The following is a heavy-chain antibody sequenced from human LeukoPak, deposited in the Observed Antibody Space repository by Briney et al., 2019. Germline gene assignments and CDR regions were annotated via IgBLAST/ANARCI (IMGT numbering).Heavy chain of an antibody. Sequence: GGSLRLSCTASGFAFDEHGMSWVRQAPGKGLEWVSGVSRNGQNRYYADSVKGRFTISRDNSKDTVYLEMNSLRVEDTAIYHCVKDRPCDTCMPMDAWGQGTTVTVSS. CDR3: VKDRPCDTCMPMDA. CDR1: GFAFDEHG. CDR2: VSRNGQNR. J-gene: IGHJ6*02. D-gene: IGHD2-2*01. V-gene: IGHV3-23*01.